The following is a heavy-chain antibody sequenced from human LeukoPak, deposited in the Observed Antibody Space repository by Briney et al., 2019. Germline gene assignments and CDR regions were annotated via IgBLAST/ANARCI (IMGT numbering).Heavy chain of an antibody. V-gene: IGHV1-8*01. J-gene: IGHJ6*02. D-gene: IGHD2-21*01. CDR1: GYTFTSYD. CDR3: ARSLPRILVVIAAGYYYGMDV. CDR2: MNPNSGNT. Sequence: VASVKVSCKASGYTFTSYDINWVRQATGQGLEWMGWMNPNSGNTGYAQKFQGKVTMTRNTSISTAYMELSSLRSEDTAVYYCARSLPRILVVIAAGYYYGMDVWGQGTTVTVSS.